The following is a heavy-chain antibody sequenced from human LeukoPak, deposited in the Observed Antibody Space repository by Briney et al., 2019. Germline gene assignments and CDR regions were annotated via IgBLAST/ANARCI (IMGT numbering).Heavy chain of an antibody. V-gene: IGHV3-23*01. CDR2: INDDGSKS. CDR1: GFSFSNYG. D-gene: IGHD6-13*01. Sequence: GGSLRLSCAASGFSFSNYGLSWVRQAPGGGLEWVSTINDDGSKSYYADSVKGRFSISRDNSRNTLYLQMNTLRADDTAVYYCAKSGPVAAVISLFEYWGQGTLVTVSS. J-gene: IGHJ4*02. CDR3: AKSGPVAAVISLFEY.